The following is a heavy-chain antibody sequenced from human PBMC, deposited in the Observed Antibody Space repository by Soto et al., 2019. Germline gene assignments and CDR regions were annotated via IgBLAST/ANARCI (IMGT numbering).Heavy chain of an antibody. Sequence: ASVKVSCKVSGYTLTELSMHWVRQAPGKGLEWMGGFDPEDGETIYAQKFQGRVTMTEDTSTDTAYMELGSLRSEDTAVYYCATGGTIVGAPYYFDYWGQGTLVTVSS. J-gene: IGHJ4*02. D-gene: IGHD1-26*01. V-gene: IGHV1-24*01. CDR3: ATGGTIVGAPYYFDY. CDR2: FDPEDGET. CDR1: GYTLTELS.